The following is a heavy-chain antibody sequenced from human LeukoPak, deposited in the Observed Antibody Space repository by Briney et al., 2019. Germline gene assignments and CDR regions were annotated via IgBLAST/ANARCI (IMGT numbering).Heavy chain of an antibody. CDR1: GFTFSNHA. Sequence: HPGRSLRLSCATSGFTFSNHAMNWVRQAPGKGPEWVVVISYDGSNTVYAASVKGRITISRDNVKNTLYLEMHSLRIEDTAVYYCTKSAAVLYYYDSSDHWGQGTLVTVSS. CDR2: ISYDGSNT. CDR3: TKSAAVLYYYDSSDH. V-gene: IGHV3-30*18. J-gene: IGHJ4*02. D-gene: IGHD3-22*01.